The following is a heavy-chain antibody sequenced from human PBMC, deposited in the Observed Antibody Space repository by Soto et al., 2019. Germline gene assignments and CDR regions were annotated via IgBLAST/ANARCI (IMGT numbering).Heavy chain of an antibody. CDR3: ERDRQEYYYDSSGFHNWLDP. D-gene: IGHD3-22*01. Sequence: ASVKVSCKSSGYTFTSYGISWVRQAPGQGLEWMGWISAYNGNTNYAQKLQGRVTMTTDTSTRTAYMELRSLRSDDTAVYYCERDRQEYYYDSSGFHNWLDPWGQGNLVTVSS. CDR2: ISAYNGNT. V-gene: IGHV1-18*01. J-gene: IGHJ5*02. CDR1: GYTFTSYG.